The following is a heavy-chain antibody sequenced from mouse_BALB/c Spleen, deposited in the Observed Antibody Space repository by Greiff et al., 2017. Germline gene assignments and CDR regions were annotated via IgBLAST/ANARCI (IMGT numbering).Heavy chain of an antibody. V-gene: IGHV1-54*01. Sequence: VQLVESGAELVRPGTSVKVSCKASGYAFTNYLIEWVKQRPGQGLEWIGVINPGSGGTNYNEKFKGKATLTADKSSSTAYMQLSSLTSDDSAVYFCARDGSSYDYAMDYWGQGTSVTVSS. CDR3: ARDGSSYDYAMDY. CDR2: INPGSGGT. J-gene: IGHJ4*01. CDR1: GYAFTNYL. D-gene: IGHD1-1*01.